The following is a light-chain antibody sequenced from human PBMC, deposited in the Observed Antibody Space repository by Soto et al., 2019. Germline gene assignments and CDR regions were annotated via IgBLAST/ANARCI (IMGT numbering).Light chain of an antibody. CDR1: QSISSY. J-gene: IGKJ2*01. CDR2: DAS. Sequence: TQSPSSLSASVGDRVTITCRASQSISSYLAWYQQKPGQAPRLLIYDASNRATGIPARFSGSGSGTDFTLTISSLEPEDFAVYYCQQRSNWPQYTFGQGTKLEIK. V-gene: IGKV3-11*01. CDR3: QQRSNWPQYT.